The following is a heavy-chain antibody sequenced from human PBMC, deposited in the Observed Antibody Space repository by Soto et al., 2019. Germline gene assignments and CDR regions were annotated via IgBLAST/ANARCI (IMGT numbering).Heavy chain of an antibody. J-gene: IGHJ6*02. D-gene: IGHD2-2*01. Sequence: QVQLVESGGGVVQPGRSLRLSCAASGFTFSSYGMHWVRQAPGKGLEWVAVIWYDGSNKYYADSVKGRFTISRDNSKNTLYLQMNSLRAEETAVYYCARGHGAAAIYYYYGMDVWGQGTTVTVSS. V-gene: IGHV3-33*01. CDR1: GFTFSSYG. CDR2: IWYDGSNK. CDR3: ARGHGAAAIYYYYGMDV.